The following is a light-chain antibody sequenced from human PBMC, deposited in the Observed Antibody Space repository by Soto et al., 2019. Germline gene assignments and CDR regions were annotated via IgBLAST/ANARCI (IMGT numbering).Light chain of an antibody. CDR1: QSINTY. CDR2: AAS. V-gene: IGKV1-39*01. Sequence: EIQMTQSPSSLSASVGDRVTISCRASQSINTYLNWDQQKPGKAPKVLIYAASSLQSGVPSRFSGGGSGTDCTLTISSLQPDYFATYHCQQNFATPWTFGHGTKVESK. J-gene: IGKJ1*01. CDR3: QQNFATPWT.